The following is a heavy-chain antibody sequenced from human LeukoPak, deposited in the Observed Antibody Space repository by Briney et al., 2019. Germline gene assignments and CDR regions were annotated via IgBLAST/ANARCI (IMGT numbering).Heavy chain of an antibody. Sequence: GGSLRLSCAASGFTFSSYAMSWVRQAPGKGLEWVSGISISGGSTYYADSVKGRFTNSRDNSRNTLYLEVNSLRTDDTAVYYCARGPGLAMGRGYFDYCGQGTLVTVSS. CDR3: ARGPGLAMGRGYFDY. CDR1: GFTFSSYA. CDR2: ISISGGST. V-gene: IGHV3-23*01. J-gene: IGHJ4*02. D-gene: IGHD5-18*01.